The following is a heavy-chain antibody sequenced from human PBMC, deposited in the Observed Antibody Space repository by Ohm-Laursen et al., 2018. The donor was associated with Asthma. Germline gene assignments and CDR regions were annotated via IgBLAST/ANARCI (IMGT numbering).Heavy chain of an antibody. CDR3: ARLDWVQSMFYS. Sequence: TLSLTCAVSGASVGDSTWSWSWVRQPPGKELQFIAYMSYRGGINYNPSLQSRVTLSIDTSKNQVSLRLISVTAADSALYFCARLDWVQSMFYSWGQGNLVTASS. D-gene: IGHD3-9*01. V-gene: IGHV4-59*02. CDR2: MSYRGGI. CDR1: GASVGDSTWS. J-gene: IGHJ4*02.